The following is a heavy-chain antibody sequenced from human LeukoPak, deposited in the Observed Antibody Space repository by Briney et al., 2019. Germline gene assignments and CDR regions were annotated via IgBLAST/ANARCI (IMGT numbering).Heavy chain of an antibody. V-gene: IGHV3-30*04. CDR1: GFSFSSYA. CDR3: AREDRDYDILTGYYSRGMDV. D-gene: IGHD3-9*01. J-gene: IGHJ6*04. Sequence: GRSLRLSCAASGFSFSSYAMRWVRQAPGKGLEWVAVISYDGSNNYYADSVKGRFTISRDNTKNTLYLQMNSLRAEDTAVYYCAREDRDYDILTGYYSRGMDVWGKGTTVTVSS. CDR2: ISYDGSNN.